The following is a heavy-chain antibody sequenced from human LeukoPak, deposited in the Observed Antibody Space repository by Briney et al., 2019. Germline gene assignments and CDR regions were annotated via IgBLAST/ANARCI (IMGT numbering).Heavy chain of an antibody. CDR1: GFTFSDYY. J-gene: IGHJ4*02. Sequence: GGSLRLSCAASGFTFSDYYMSWIRQAPGKGLEWVSYISSSGSTIYYADSVKGRFTTSRDNAKNSLYLQMNSLRAEDTAVYYCARSASEWELLFDYWGQGTLVTVSS. V-gene: IGHV3-11*01. CDR3: ARSASEWELLFDY. CDR2: ISSSGSTI. D-gene: IGHD1-26*01.